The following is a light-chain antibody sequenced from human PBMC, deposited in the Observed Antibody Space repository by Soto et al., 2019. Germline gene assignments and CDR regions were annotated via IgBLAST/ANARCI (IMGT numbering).Light chain of an antibody. CDR2: DVS. CDR3: SSYTSNSALYV. Sequence: QSALTQPASVSGSPGQSITISRTGTSRDIGGYNYVSWYQHRPGQAPKLMIYDVSNRPSGVSSRFAGSKSGNTASLTISGLLADDEADYYCSSYTSNSALYVFGTGTKLTVL. V-gene: IGLV2-14*03. CDR1: SRDIGGYNY. J-gene: IGLJ1*01.